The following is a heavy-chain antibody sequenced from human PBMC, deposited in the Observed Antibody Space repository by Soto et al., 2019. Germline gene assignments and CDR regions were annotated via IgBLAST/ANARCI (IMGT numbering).Heavy chain of an antibody. D-gene: IGHD3-3*01. CDR1: VFTVSSNY. Sequence: WGSLRIFWASSVFTVSSNYMTRVRQAPGKGLDWVSVIYSGGSTYYADSVKGRFTISRDNSKNTLYLQMNRLRAEDTAVYYCARAYLEIFWSGYNSGMDAWGQGTTVTGSS. V-gene: IGHV3-53*01. J-gene: IGHJ6*01. CDR3: ARAYLEIFWSGYNSGMDA. CDR2: IYSGGST.